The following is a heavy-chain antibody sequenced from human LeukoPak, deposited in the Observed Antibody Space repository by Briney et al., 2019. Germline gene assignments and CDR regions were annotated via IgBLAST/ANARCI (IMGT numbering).Heavy chain of an antibody. Sequence: ASVKVSCKASGYTFTAYYMHWVRQAPGQGLEWMGWINPNSGGTNSSQKFQDRVTLTRDTSISTAYLQWSSLKASDTAMYYCARLPPEWLFSWFDPWGQGTLVTVSS. J-gene: IGHJ5*02. CDR3: ARLPPEWLFSWFDP. CDR1: GYTFTAYY. CDR2: INPNSGGT. V-gene: IGHV1-2*02. D-gene: IGHD3-3*01.